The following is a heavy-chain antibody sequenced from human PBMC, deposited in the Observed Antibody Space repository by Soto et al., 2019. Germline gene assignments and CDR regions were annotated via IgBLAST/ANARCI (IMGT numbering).Heavy chain of an antibody. Sequence: PSETLSLTCTVSGGSISSYYWSWIRQPPGKGLEWIGYIYYSGSTNYNPSLKSRVTISVDTSKNQFSLKLSSVTAADTAVYYCARALRGSGSYWADYYYMDVWGKGTTVTVSS. D-gene: IGHD3-10*01. CDR2: IYYSGST. CDR3: ARALRGSGSYWADYYYMDV. CDR1: GGSISSYY. J-gene: IGHJ6*03. V-gene: IGHV4-59*01.